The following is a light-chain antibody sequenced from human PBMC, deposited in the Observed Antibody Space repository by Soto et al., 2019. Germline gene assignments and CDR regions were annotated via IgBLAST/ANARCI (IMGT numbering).Light chain of an antibody. J-gene: IGLJ3*02. CDR3: QVWDSGSDHPGV. V-gene: IGLV3-21*02. CDR1: HLGTKS. CDR2: DNR. Sequence: SYELTQAPSVSVATGQTATISCWGNHLGTKSVPWYQQRPGQAPVVVVYDNRDRPSGIPDRFSGSNSGNTATLTINRVEPGDEAAYYCQVWDSGSDHPGVFGGGTKVTVL.